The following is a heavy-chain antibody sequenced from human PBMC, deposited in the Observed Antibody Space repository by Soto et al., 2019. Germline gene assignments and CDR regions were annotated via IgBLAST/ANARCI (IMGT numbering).Heavy chain of an antibody. J-gene: IGHJ5*02. D-gene: IGHD1-1*01. V-gene: IGHV4-30-4*08. CDR1: GDSIRSVGYY. CDR3: GRGVSSGWNPPRVDP. Sequence: QIQLQESGPGLVKPSETLSLTCSVSGDSIRSVGYYWTWIRQPPGKGLEWLGDVYGVGTSRYNASLRSRLYISADPSKNAFSLTLTSVTATDTAVYFCGRGVSSGWNPPRVDPWGHG. CDR2: VYGVGTS.